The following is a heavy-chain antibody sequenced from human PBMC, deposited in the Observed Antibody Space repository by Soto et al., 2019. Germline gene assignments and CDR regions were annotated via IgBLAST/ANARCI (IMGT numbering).Heavy chain of an antibody. V-gene: IGHV1-69*06. Sequence: QVHLVQSGAEVKKPGSSVKVSCKASGGSFSSYAISWVRQAPGQGLEWMGGVIPVFGSANYAQKFQGRVTMTTDTSTSTAYMELRSLRSDDTAVYYCARDSLPIAVAAPDNWGQGTLVTVSS. J-gene: IGHJ4*02. CDR1: GGSFSSYA. D-gene: IGHD6-19*01. CDR2: VIPVFGSA. CDR3: ARDSLPIAVAAPDN.